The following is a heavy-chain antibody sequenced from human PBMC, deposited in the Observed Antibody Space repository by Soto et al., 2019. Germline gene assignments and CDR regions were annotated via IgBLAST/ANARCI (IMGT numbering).Heavy chain of an antibody. CDR1: GFTFSSYA. Sequence: VGSLRLSCAASGFTFSSYAMHWVRQAPGKGLEWVAVISYDGSNKYYADSVKGRFTISRDNSKNTLYLQMNSLRAEDTAVYYCAREAPSYSYAWGYFDYWGQGTLVSVSS. J-gene: IGHJ4*02. D-gene: IGHD5-18*01. CDR3: AREAPSYSYAWGYFDY. V-gene: IGHV3-30*04. CDR2: ISYDGSNK.